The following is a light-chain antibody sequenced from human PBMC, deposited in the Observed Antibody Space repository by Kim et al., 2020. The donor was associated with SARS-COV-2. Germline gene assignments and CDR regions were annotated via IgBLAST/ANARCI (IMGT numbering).Light chain of an antibody. J-gene: IGLJ3*02. V-gene: IGLV3-21*04. CDR1: NIGSKS. CDR3: QVWDSSSDLRV. CDR2: YDS. Sequence: SYELTQPPSVSVAPGKTARITCGGNNIGSKSVHWYQQKPGQAPVLVIYYDSDRPSGIPERFSGSNSGNTATLTISRVEAGDEADYHCQVWDSSSDLRVFGGGTQLTVL.